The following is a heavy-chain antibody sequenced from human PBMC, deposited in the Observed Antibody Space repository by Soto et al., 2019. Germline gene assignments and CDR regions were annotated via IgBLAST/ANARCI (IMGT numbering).Heavy chain of an antibody. CDR2: ISSSGSTI. CDR1: GFTFSDYY. Sequence: GSLRLSCAASGFTFSDYYMSWIRQAPGKGLEWVSYISSSGSTIYYADSVKGRFTISRDHAKNSLYLQMNSLRAEDTAVYYCARDQYCSGGSCYHPVNYYYSCATHVSGPATTLTGSS. CDR3: ARDQYCSGGSCYHPVNYYYSCATHV. V-gene: IGHV3-11*01. J-gene: IGHJ6*02. D-gene: IGHD2-15*01.